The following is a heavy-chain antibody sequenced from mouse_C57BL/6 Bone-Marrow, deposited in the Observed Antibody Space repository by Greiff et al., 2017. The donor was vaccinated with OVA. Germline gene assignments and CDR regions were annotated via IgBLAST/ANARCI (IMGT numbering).Heavy chain of an antibody. D-gene: IGHD1-1*01. CDR1: GFNIKDYY. V-gene: IGHV14-1*01. Sequence: VQLQQSGAELVRPGASVKLSCTASGFNIKDYYMHWVKQRPEQGLEWIGRIDPEDGDTEYAPKFQGKATMTADTSSNTAYLQLSSLTSEDTAVYYCTPTTVVATRYFDYWGQGTTLTVSS. CDR3: TPTTVVATRYFDY. CDR2: IDPEDGDT. J-gene: IGHJ2*01.